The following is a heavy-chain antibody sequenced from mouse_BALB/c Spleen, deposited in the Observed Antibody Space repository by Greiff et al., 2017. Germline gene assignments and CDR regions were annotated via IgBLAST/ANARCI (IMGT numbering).Heavy chain of an antibody. Sequence: EVQRVESGGGLVQPGGSLRLSCATSGFTFTDYYMSWVRQPPGKALEWLGFIRNKANGYTTEYSASVKGRFTISRDNSQSILYLQMNTLRAEDSATYYCARDGDYGSSYGYFDVWGAGTTVTVSS. J-gene: IGHJ1*01. CDR2: IRNKANGYTT. CDR1: GFTFTDYY. V-gene: IGHV7-3*02. CDR3: ARDGDYGSSYGYFDV. D-gene: IGHD1-1*01.